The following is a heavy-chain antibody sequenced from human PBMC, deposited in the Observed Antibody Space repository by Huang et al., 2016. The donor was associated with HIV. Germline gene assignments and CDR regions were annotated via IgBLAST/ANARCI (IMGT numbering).Heavy chain of an antibody. CDR2: IIPIFGTA. CDR1: GGTFSSYA. J-gene: IGHJ5*02. CDR3: ARTAYSYGFRQGYNWFDP. V-gene: IGHV1-69*13. D-gene: IGHD5-18*01. Sequence: QVLLVQSGAEVRKPGSSVKVSCTAFGGTFSSYAISWGRQAPGQGLEGMGGIIPIFGTANYTQKFQGRVTITVDESTNTGYMELTRLTSEDTAVYYCARTAYSYGFRQGYNWFDPWGQGTPVTVSS.